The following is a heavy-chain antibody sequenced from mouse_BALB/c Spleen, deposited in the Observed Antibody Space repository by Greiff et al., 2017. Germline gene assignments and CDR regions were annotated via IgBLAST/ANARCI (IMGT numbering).Heavy chain of an antibody. CDR1: GFNIKDYY. Sequence: EVQLQQSGAELVRPGALVKLSCKASGFNIKDYYMHWVKQRPEQGLEWIGWIDPENGNTIYDPKFQGKASITADTSSNTAYLQLSSLTSEDTAVYYCALITTVVVPYAMDYWGQGTSVTVSS. CDR3: ALITTVVVPYAMDY. V-gene: IGHV14-1*02. J-gene: IGHJ4*01. D-gene: IGHD1-1*01. CDR2: IDPENGNT.